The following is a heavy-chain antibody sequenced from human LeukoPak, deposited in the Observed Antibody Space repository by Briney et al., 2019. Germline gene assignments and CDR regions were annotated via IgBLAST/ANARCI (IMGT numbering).Heavy chain of an antibody. Sequence: SETLSLTCTVSGGSISSSSYYWGWIRQPPGKGLEWIGSIYYSGSTYYNPSLKSRVTISVDTSKNQFSLKLSSVTAADTAVYYCARVSPVLGFGEETNGGDYWGQGTLVTVSS. CDR1: GGSISSSSYY. J-gene: IGHJ4*02. D-gene: IGHD3-10*01. V-gene: IGHV4-39*07. CDR3: ARVSPVLGFGEETNGGDY. CDR2: IYYSGST.